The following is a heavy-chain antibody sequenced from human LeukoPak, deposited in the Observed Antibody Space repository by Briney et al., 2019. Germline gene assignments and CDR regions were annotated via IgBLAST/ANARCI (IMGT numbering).Heavy chain of an antibody. CDR2: INHSGST. D-gene: IGHD3-10*01. V-gene: IGHV4-34*01. CDR1: GGSFSNYY. Sequence: SETLSLTCIVYGGSFSNYYWSWIRQPPGKGLEWVGEINHSGSTKYNPSLKSRVTISVDTSKNQFSLKLSSVTAADTAVYYCARKGLSSMVRGVIRGFDYWGQGTLVTVSS. J-gene: IGHJ4*02. CDR3: ARKGLSSMVRGVIRGFDY.